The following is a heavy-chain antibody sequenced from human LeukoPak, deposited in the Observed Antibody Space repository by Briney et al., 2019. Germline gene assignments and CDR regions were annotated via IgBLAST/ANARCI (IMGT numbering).Heavy chain of an antibody. CDR1: GFTFSSYA. CDR2: ISGSGGST. D-gene: IGHD3-22*01. V-gene: IGHV3-23*01. CDR3: AKRIRLVVVTSLFDY. J-gene: IGHJ4*02. Sequence: PGGSLRLSCAASGFTFSSYAMSWVRQAPGKGLEWVSAISGSGGSTYYADSVKGRFTISRDNSKNTLYLQMNSLRAEDTAVYYCAKRIRLVVVTSLFDYWGQGTLVTVSS.